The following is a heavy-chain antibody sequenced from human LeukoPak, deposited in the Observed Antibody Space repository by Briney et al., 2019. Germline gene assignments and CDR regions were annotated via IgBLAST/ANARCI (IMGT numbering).Heavy chain of an antibody. CDR3: ARSSIAARGWFDP. D-gene: IGHD6-6*01. J-gene: IGHJ5*02. V-gene: IGHV3-7*05. Sequence: PGGSLRHSCAASGFTFSSYWMSWVRQAPGKGLEWVANIKQDGSEKYYVDSVKGRFTISRDNAKNSLYLQMNSLRAEDTAVYYCARSSIAARGWFDPWGEGTLVTVSS. CDR1: GFTFSSYW. CDR2: IKQDGSEK.